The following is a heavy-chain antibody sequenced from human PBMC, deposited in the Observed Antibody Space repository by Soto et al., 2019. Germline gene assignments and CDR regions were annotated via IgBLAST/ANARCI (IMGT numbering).Heavy chain of an antibody. CDR2: ISAYNGNT. J-gene: IGHJ4*02. D-gene: IGHD1-7*01. Sequence: ASVKVSCKASGYTFTSYGISWVRQAPGQGLEWMGWISAYNGNTNYAQKLQGRVTMTTDTSTSTAYMELRSLRSDDTAVYYCAREVQVTGTNFFDYCGQGTLVTVSS. CDR3: AREVQVTGTNFFDY. V-gene: IGHV1-18*01. CDR1: GYTFTSYG.